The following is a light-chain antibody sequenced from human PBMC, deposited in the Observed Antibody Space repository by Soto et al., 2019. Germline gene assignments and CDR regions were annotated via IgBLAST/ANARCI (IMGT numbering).Light chain of an antibody. CDR1: QSVSSSY. CDR2: DAS. Sequence: EIVLTQSPGTLSLSPGERATLSCRASQSVSSSYLAWYQQRPGQAPRLLIYDASSRATGIPDRFSGSGSGTDFTLTISRLEPEDFAVYYCQQYQTSPRAFGQGTKVDIK. V-gene: IGKV3-20*01. J-gene: IGKJ1*01. CDR3: QQYQTSPRA.